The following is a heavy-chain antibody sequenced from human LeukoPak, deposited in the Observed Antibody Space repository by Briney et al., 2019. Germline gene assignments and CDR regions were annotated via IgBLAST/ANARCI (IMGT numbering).Heavy chain of an antibody. Sequence: SETLSLTCTVSGGSISSYYWSWIRQPAGKGLEWIGRIYTSGSTNYNPSLESRVTMSVDTSKNQFSLKVNSVTAADTALYFCARAPQKYSRGWYYGVAFDMWGQGTMVTVSS. D-gene: IGHD6-19*01. CDR3: ARAPQKYSRGWYYGVAFDM. CDR1: GGSISSYY. CDR2: IYTSGST. J-gene: IGHJ3*02. V-gene: IGHV4-4*07.